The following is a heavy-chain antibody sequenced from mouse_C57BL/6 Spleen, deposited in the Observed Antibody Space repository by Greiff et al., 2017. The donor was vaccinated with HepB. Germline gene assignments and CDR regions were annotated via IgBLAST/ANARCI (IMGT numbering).Heavy chain of an antibody. Sequence: EVMLVESEGGLVQPGSSMKLSCTASGFTFSDYYMAWVRQVPEKGLEWVANINYDGSSTYYLDSLKSRFIISRENAKNILYLQMSSLKSEDTATYYCARGYGLDYWGQGTTLTVSS. V-gene: IGHV5-16*01. CDR3: ARGYGLDY. CDR1: GFTFSDYY. CDR2: INYDGSST. D-gene: IGHD1-2*01. J-gene: IGHJ2*01.